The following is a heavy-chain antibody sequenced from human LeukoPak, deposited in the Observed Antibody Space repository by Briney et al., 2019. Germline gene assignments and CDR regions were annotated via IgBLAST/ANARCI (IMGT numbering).Heavy chain of an antibody. CDR1: GYTFTGYH. V-gene: IGHV1-2*06. Sequence: ASVKVSCKASGYTFTGYHMHWVRQAPGQGLEWMGRINPNSGDTNYAQKFQGRVAMTRDTSISTAFMELTRLRSDDTAVYYCARDYCSSTSCLFDYWGQGALVTVSS. CDR2: INPNSGDT. J-gene: IGHJ4*02. D-gene: IGHD2-2*01. CDR3: ARDYCSSTSCLFDY.